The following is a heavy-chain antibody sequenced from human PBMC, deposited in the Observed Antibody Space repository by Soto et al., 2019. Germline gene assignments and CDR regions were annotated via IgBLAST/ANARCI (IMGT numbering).Heavy chain of an antibody. V-gene: IGHV3-30-3*01. CDR2: ISYDGSNK. Sequence: PGGSLRLSCAASGFTFSSFARHWVRQAPGKGLEWVAVISYDGSNKYYADSVKGRFTISRDNSKNTLYLQMNSLRAEDTAVYYCARDGLALYGMDVWGQGTTVTVYS. J-gene: IGHJ6*02. CDR1: GFTFSSFA. D-gene: IGHD6-19*01. CDR3: ARDGLALYGMDV.